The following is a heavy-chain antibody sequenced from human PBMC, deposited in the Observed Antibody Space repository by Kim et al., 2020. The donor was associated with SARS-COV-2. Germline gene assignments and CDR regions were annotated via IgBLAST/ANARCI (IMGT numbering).Heavy chain of an antibody. CDR3: ATGNGSGWTDAFDI. J-gene: IGHJ3*02. CDR1: GFTFSSYA. Sequence: GGSLRLSCAASGFTFSSYAMSWVRQAPGKGLEWVSVIYSGGSSTYYADSVKGRFTISRDNSKNTLYLQMNSLRAEDTAVYYCATGNGSGWTDAFDIWGQGTMVTVSS. V-gene: IGHV3-23*03. D-gene: IGHD6-19*01. CDR2: IYSGGSST.